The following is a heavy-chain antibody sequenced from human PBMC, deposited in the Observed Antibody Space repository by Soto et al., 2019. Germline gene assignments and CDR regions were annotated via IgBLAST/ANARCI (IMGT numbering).Heavy chain of an antibody. CDR2: IYHSGST. V-gene: IGHV4-4*02. J-gene: IGHJ5*02. Sequence: PSETLSLTCAVSGGSISSSNWWSWVRQPPGKGLEWIGEIYHSGSTNFNPSLKSRVTISVDKSKNQFSLKLSSVTAADTAVYYCARWTANYGDNWFDPWGQGTLVTVSS. CDR1: GGSISSSNW. D-gene: IGHD1-7*01. CDR3: ARWTANYGDNWFDP.